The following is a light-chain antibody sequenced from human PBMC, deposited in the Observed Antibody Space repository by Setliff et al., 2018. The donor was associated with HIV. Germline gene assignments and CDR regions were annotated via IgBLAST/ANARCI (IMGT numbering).Light chain of an antibody. V-gene: IGLV2-14*03. J-gene: IGLJ1*01. Sequence: QSVLAQPASVSGSPGQSITISCTGTSSDVGRYNYVSWYQQHPGKTPKLIIYDVSKWPSRVSNRFSASKSGNTASLTISGLQAEDEADYYCCSYTSISTYVFGTGTKVTVL. CDR1: SSDVGRYNY. CDR3: CSYTSISTYV. CDR2: DVS.